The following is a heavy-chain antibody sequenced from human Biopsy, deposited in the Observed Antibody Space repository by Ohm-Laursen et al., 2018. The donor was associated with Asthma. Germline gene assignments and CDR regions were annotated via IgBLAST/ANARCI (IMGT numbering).Heavy chain of an antibody. Sequence: SLRLSCAAPGFTLSSYAIHWVRQVPGKGLEWVSVISSGGGTIDYADSVKGRFTISRNISTNSVYLQMDSLSADDTAVYYCAKVGHGYGDYVGYLHPWGQGTLVTVSS. CDR3: AKVGHGYGDYVGYLHP. CDR1: GFTLSSYA. D-gene: IGHD4-17*01. J-gene: IGHJ5*02. V-gene: IGHV3-23*01. CDR2: ISSGGGTI.